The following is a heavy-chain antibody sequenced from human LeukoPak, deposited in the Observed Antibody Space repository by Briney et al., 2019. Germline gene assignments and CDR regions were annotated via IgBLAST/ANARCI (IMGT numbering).Heavy chain of an antibody. CDR2: IYYSGST. CDR1: GGSISSGGYS. J-gene: IGHJ4*02. V-gene: IGHV4-61*08. D-gene: IGHD3-10*01. Sequence: SETLSLTCAVSGGSISSGGYSWSWIRQPPGKGLEWIGYIYYSGSTNYNPSLKSRVTISVDTSKNQFSLKMNSVTAADTAVYYCARGQWFRAFWSRGTPVTVSP. CDR3: ARGQWFRAF.